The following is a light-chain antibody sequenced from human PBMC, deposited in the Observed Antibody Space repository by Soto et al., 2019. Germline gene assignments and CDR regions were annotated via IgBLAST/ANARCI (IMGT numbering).Light chain of an antibody. CDR1: SSNIGAGYH. Sequence: QSVLTQPPSVSGAPGQRVTISCTGSSSNIGAGYHVHWYQQLPGAAPKLLIFGDSNRPSGVPDRFSGSKSGTSASLAITGLQADDEADYYCQSSDSRLGASDVFGTGTKGTVL. J-gene: IGLJ1*01. CDR2: GDS. V-gene: IGLV1-40*01. CDR3: QSSDSRLGASDV.